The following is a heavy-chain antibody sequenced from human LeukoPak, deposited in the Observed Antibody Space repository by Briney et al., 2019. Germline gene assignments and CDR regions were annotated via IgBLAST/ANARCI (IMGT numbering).Heavy chain of an antibody. Sequence: GGSLRLSCATSGFTFSTYAMHWVRQAPGKGLEWVASIRNDGTNKNHVDSVKGRFTISRDNSKNTLFLQTDSLRPEDTAIYYCAKSWSGYYHYYMDVWGKGTTVTVSS. CDR1: GFTFSTYA. J-gene: IGHJ6*03. CDR2: IRNDGTNK. V-gene: IGHV3-30*02. CDR3: AKSWSGYYHYYMDV. D-gene: IGHD3-3*01.